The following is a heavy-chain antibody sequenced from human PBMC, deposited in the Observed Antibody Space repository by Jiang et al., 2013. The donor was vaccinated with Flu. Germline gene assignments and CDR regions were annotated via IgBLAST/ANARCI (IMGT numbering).Heavy chain of an antibody. D-gene: IGHD4-17*01. Sequence: SGFSLTTSEMCVSWIRQPPGRALEWLARIDWDDDKNYSPYLETRLTISKDTSKNQVVLTMTNVDPVDTATYYCARTFYGDYGIYFDYWGQGILVTVSS. CDR2: IDWDDDK. V-gene: IGHV2-70*11. CDR3: ARTFYGDYGIYFDY. J-gene: IGHJ4*02. CDR1: GFSLTTSEMC.